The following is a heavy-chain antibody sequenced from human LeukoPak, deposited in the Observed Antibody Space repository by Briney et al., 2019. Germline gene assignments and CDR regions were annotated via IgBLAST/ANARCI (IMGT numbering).Heavy chain of an antibody. Sequence: SETLSLTCTVSGGFISSYYWSWIRQPSGKGLEWIGYIYYSGSTNYNPSLKSRVTISVDTSKNQFSLKLSSVTAADTAVYYCARHDTDTAMATFDYWGQGTLVTVSS. CDR3: ARHDTDTAMATFDY. CDR2: IYYSGST. V-gene: IGHV4-59*08. CDR1: GGFISSYY. J-gene: IGHJ4*02. D-gene: IGHD5-18*01.